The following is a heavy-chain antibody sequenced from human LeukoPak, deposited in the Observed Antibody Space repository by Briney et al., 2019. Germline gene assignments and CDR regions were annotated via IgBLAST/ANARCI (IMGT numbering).Heavy chain of an antibody. D-gene: IGHD3-22*01. Sequence: ASVKVSCKASGGTFSSYAISWVRQAPGQGLEWMGRIIPILGIANYAQKFQGRVTITADKSTSTAYMELSSLRSEDTAVYYCARSLLYDSSGTYFDYWGQGTLATVSS. CDR3: ARSLLYDSSGTYFDY. J-gene: IGHJ4*02. CDR1: GGTFSSYA. CDR2: IIPILGIA. V-gene: IGHV1-69*04.